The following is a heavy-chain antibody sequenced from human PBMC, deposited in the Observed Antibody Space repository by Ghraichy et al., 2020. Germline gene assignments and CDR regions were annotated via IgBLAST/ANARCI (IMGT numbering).Heavy chain of an antibody. D-gene: IGHD4-11*01. CDR3: ARDSSRRGYQLLLDYSNYRRWFDP. CDR1: GGSFSGYY. Sequence: SETLSLTCAVYGGSFSGYYWSWIRQPPGKGLEWIGEINHSGSTNYNPSLKSRVTISVDTSKNQFSLKLSSVTAADTAVYYCARDSSRRGYQLLLDYSNYRRWFDPWGQGTLVTVSS. J-gene: IGHJ5*02. CDR2: INHSGST. V-gene: IGHV4-34*01.